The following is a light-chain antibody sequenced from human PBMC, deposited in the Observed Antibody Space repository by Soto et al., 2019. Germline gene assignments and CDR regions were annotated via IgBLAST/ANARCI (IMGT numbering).Light chain of an antibody. V-gene: IGLV4-60*02. CDR2: LEGSGSY. CDR1: SGHSSYI. J-gene: IGLJ3*02. CDR3: ETWDSNTPWV. Sequence: QSALTQSSSASASLGSSVKLTCTLSSGHSSYIIAWHQQQPGKAPRYLMKLEGSGSYNKGSGVPDRFSGSSSGSDRYLTISNLPFGDEDDSSCETWDSNTPWVFGGGTKVTVL.